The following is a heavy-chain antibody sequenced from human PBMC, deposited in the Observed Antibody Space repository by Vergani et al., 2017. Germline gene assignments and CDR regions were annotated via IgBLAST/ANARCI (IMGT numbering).Heavy chain of an antibody. CDR3: ARXHRDYNNYPGTFDI. CDR1: GFSFSNDY. D-gene: IGHD5-24*01. Sequence: QGQLVESGGGLVKPGGSLRLSCVASGFSFSNDYMTWIRQSPGKGLEWVAYISPNSDRTRYADSVEGRFTISRDNAKTSMYLQMNSLRAEDTAVYYCARXHRDYNNYPGTFDIWGQGSMVTVSS. V-gene: IGHV3-11*04. CDR2: ISPNSDRT. J-gene: IGHJ3*02.